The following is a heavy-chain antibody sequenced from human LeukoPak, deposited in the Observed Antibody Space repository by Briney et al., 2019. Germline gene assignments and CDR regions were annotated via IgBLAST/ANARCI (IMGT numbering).Heavy chain of an antibody. CDR2: ISSSSSTI. D-gene: IGHD3-3*01. CDR1: GFTFSSYS. V-gene: IGHV3-48*01. Sequence: GGSLRLSCAASGFTFSSYSMNWVRQAPGKGLEWVSYISSSSSTIYYADSVKGRFTISRDNAKNSLYLRMNSLRAEDTAVYYCARAPPYDFWSGWGQGTLVTVSS. CDR3: ARAPPYDFWSG. J-gene: IGHJ4*02.